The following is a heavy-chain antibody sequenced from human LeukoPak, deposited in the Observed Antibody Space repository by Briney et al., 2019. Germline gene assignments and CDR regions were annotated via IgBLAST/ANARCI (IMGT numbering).Heavy chain of an antibody. V-gene: IGHV3-30*18. CDR2: ISYDGSNK. J-gene: IGHJ6*03. CDR3: AKDPAAAETESYYYYMDV. Sequence: PGGSLRLSCAASGFTFSSYGMHWVRQAPGKGLEWVAVISYDGSNKYYADSVKGRFTISRDNSKNTLYLQMNSLRAEDTAVYYCAKDPAAAETESYYYYMDVWGKGTTVTVSS. D-gene: IGHD6-13*01. CDR1: GFTFSSYG.